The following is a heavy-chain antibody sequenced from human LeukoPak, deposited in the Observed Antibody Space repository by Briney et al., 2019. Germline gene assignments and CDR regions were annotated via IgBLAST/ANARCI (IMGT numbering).Heavy chain of an antibody. CDR2: INPNSGDT. Sequence: ASVKVSCKASGYTFTSYYMHWVRQAPRQGLEWMGWINPNSGDTNYAQQFQGRVTMTRDTSITTDYMELTRLTSDDTAVYYCVREGEGPLSKDFDYWGQGTLVTVSS. V-gene: IGHV1-2*02. CDR3: VREGEGPLSKDFDY. D-gene: IGHD2/OR15-2a*01. J-gene: IGHJ4*02. CDR1: GYTFTSYY.